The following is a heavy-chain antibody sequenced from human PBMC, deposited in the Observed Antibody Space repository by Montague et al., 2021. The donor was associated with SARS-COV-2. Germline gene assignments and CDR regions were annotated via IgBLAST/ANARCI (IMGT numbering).Heavy chain of an antibody. CDR3: VRGPRITMIVVVITDIWFDP. Sequence: SETLSLTCAVYGGSVSDYYWSWIRQPPGKGLEWIGEINHSGSTNCNPSLKSRVTTSVDTSKNQFSLKLTSVTAADTAVYYCVRGPRITMIVVVITDIWFDPWGQGTLVTVSS. J-gene: IGHJ5*02. CDR2: INHSGST. V-gene: IGHV4-34*01. CDR1: GGSVSDYY. D-gene: IGHD3-22*01.